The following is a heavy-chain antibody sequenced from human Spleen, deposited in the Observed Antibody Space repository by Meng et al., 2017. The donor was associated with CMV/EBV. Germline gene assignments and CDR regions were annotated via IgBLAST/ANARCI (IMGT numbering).Heavy chain of an antibody. CDR3: ARHSSGWVIPVDFDY. CDR1: DGSISSSNYL. D-gene: IGHD3-10*01. J-gene: IGHJ4*02. Sequence: SETLSLTCTVSDGSISSSNYLWGWIRQPPGKGLEWIGSIYYSGTSYPNPSLKSRVTMSIDTSKNQFSLNLSPVTAADTAVYYCARHSSGWVIPVDFDYWGQGSLVTVSS. V-gene: IGHV4-39*01. CDR2: IYYSGTS.